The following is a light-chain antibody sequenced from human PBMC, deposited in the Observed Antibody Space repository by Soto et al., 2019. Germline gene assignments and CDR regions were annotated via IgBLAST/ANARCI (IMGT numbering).Light chain of an antibody. CDR1: SSDIGAYDH. V-gene: IGLV2-14*01. CDR3: SSYTTSRHDV. CDR2: EVS. J-gene: IGLJ1*01. Sequence: QSALTQPASVSGSPGQSITISCTGTSSDIGAYDHVSWYQQQPGKAPKVMIYEVSDRPSGVSNRFSGSKSGKTASLTISGLQAEDEADYYCSSYTTSRHDVFGSGTKLTVL.